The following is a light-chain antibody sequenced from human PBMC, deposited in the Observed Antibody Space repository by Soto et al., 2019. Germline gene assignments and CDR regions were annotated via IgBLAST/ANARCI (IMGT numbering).Light chain of an antibody. CDR3: SSYTSSSTGVV. CDR2: EVS. J-gene: IGLJ2*01. Sequence: QSALTQPASVSGSPGQSITISCTGTSSDVGGYNYVSWYQQHPGKAPKLMIYEVSNRPSGVSNRFSGSKSGNTASLTISGLQAEDDADYYCSSYTSSSTGVVFGGGTKVTVL. CDR1: SSDVGGYNY. V-gene: IGLV2-14*01.